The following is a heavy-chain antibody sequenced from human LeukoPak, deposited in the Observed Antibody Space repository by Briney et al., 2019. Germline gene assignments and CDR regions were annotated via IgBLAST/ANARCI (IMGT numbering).Heavy chain of an antibody. D-gene: IGHD4-17*01. CDR3: ARDSNYADHGGWFDP. J-gene: IGHJ5*02. V-gene: IGHV1-18*01. CDR1: GYTFTSYG. CDR2: ISAYNGNT. Sequence: GASVTVSCKASGYTFTSYGISWVRQAPGQGLEWMGWISAYNGNTHYAQKLQGRVAMTTDTSTSTAYMELRSLRSDDTAVYYCARDSNYADHGGWFDPWGQGTLVTVSS.